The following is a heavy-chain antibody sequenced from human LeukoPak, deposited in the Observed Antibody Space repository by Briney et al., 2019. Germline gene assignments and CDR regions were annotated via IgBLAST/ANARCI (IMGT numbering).Heavy chain of an antibody. Sequence: SETLSLTCAVYGGSFSGYYWSWIRQPPGKGLEWIGEINHSGSTNYNPSLKSRVTISVDTSKNQFSLKLSSVTAADTAVYYCARATKGDGYPRIWLFDYWGQGTLVTVSS. CDR1: GGSFSGYY. CDR2: INHSGST. V-gene: IGHV4-34*01. D-gene: IGHD5-24*01. CDR3: ARATKGDGYPRIWLFDY. J-gene: IGHJ4*02.